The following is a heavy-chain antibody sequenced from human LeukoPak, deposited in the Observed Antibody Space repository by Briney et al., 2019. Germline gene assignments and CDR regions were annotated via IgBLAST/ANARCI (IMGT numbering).Heavy chain of an antibody. Sequence: GGSLRLSCAASGFTFSNYWMTWVRQAPGKGLEWVAIMNQDGSEKYYVDSVKGRFTISRDNAKNLLYLQMNSLRPEHTAVYYCSRAIRGRSSLSEYWDQGTLVTVSS. CDR1: GFTFSNYW. CDR3: SRAIRGRSSLSEY. V-gene: IGHV3-7*01. CDR2: MNQDGSEK. D-gene: IGHD3-10*01. J-gene: IGHJ4*02.